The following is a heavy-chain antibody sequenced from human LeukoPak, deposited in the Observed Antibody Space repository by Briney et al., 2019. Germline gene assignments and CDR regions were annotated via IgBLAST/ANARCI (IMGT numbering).Heavy chain of an antibody. Sequence: PGGSLRLSCAASGFTFNNYWMNWVRQAPGKGLEWVANIRQDGAEKYYVDSVKGRSTISRDNAKSSLYLQMNSLRAEDTAVYYCASPYCSTTSCSTLHDFWGQGTLVTVSS. CDR2: IRQDGAEK. CDR1: GFTFNNYW. D-gene: IGHD2-2*01. V-gene: IGHV3-7*01. J-gene: IGHJ4*02. CDR3: ASPYCSTTSCSTLHDF.